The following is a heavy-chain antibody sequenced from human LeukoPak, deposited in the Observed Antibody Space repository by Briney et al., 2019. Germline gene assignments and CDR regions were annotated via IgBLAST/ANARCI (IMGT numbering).Heavy chain of an antibody. J-gene: IGHJ3*02. CDR3: ARPENLGAPHVDDAFDI. CDR1: GFTFSSYA. V-gene: IGHV3-23*01. CDR2: ISDSGGNT. D-gene: IGHD1-26*01. Sequence: GGSLRLSCAASGFTFSSYALSWVRQAPGKGLEWVSAISDSGGNTYYADSVKGRFTISRDNAKNSLYLQMNSLRAEDTAVYYCARPENLGAPHVDDAFDIWGQGTMVTVSS.